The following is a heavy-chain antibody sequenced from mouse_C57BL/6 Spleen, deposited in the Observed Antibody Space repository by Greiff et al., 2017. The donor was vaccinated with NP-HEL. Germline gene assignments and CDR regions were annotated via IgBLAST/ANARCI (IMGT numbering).Heavy chain of an antibody. CDR2: ISYDGSN. D-gene: IGHD2-4*01. CDR1: GYSITIGYY. Sequence: EVKLQESGPGLVKPSQSLSLTCSVTGYSITIGYYWNWIRQFPGNKLEWMGYISYDGSNNYNPSLKNRISITRDTSKNQFFLKLNSVTTEDTATYYCARAPIYYDYEMDYWGQGTSVTVSS. J-gene: IGHJ4*01. CDR3: ARAPIYYDYEMDY. V-gene: IGHV3-6*01.